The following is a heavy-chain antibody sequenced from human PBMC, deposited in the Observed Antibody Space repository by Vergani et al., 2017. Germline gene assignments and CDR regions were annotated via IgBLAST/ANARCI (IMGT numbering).Heavy chain of an antibody. D-gene: IGHD6-19*01. V-gene: IGHV4-59*01. J-gene: IGHJ4*02. CDR2: IYYSGST. Sequence: QVQLQESGPGLVKPSETLSLTCTVSGGSISSYYWSWIRQPPGKGLEWIVYIYYSGSTNYNPSLKSRVTISVDTSKNQFSLKLSSVTAADTAVYYCARGRGYSSGWYVYWGQGTLVTVSS. CDR1: GGSISSYY. CDR3: ARGRGYSSGWYVY.